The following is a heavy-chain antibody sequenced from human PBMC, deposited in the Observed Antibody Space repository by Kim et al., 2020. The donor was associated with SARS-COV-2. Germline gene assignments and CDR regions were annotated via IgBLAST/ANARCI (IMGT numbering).Heavy chain of an antibody. D-gene: IGHD6-13*01. J-gene: IGHJ3*02. V-gene: IGHV3-9*01. CDR3: AAQQQLVPLDLTHAFDI. Sequence: VKGRFTISRDNAKNSLYLQMNSLRAEDTALYYCAAQQQLVPLDLTHAFDIWGQGTMVTVSS.